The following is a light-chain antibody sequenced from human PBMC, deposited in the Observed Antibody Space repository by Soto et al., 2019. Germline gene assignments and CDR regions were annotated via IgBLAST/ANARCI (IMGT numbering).Light chain of an antibody. V-gene: IGLV2-14*01. J-gene: IGLJ2*01. CDR3: SSYTSSSIV. CDR1: SCDVGGYNY. CDR2: DVS. Sequence: QSALTQPASVSGSPGQSITISCTGTSCDVGGYNYVSWYQQHPGKAPKLMIYDVSNRPSGVSNRFSGSKSGNTASLTISGLQAEDEAEYYCSSYTSSSIVFGGGTQLTVL.